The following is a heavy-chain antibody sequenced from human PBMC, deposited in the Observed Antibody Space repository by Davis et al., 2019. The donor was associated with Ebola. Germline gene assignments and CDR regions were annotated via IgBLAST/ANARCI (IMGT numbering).Heavy chain of an antibody. Sequence: AASVKVSCKTSGYTFTSYYVHWVRQAPGQGLEWMGIINPIDESTSYAQKFQGTVTMTRDTSTSTVHMELSSLRSEDTAVYYCARATAMVKFDYWGQGTLVTVSS. CDR3: ARATAMVKFDY. V-gene: IGHV1-46*01. CDR2: INPIDEST. CDR1: GYTFTSYY. J-gene: IGHJ4*02. D-gene: IGHD5-18*01.